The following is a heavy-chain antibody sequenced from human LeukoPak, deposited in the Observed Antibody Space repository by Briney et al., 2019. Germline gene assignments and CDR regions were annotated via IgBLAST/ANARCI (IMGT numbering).Heavy chain of an antibody. D-gene: IGHD2-15*01. V-gene: IGHV4-34*01. CDR3: ARDIEGPLTQDAFDI. CDR1: GGSFSGYY. CDR2: INHSGST. J-gene: IGHJ3*02. Sequence: ASETLSLTCAVYGGSFSGYYWSWIRQPPGKGLEWIGEINHSGSTNYNPSLKSRVTISVDKSKNQFSLKLSSVTAADTAVYYCARDIEGPLTQDAFDIWGQGTMVTVSS.